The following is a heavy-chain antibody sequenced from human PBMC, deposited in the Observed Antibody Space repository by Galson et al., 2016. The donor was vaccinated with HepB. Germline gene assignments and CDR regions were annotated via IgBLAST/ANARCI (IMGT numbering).Heavy chain of an antibody. D-gene: IGHD2-21*01. Sequence: QSGAEVKKPGESLRISCKGSGYSFSSYWICWVRQKPGKGLEYMGIIYPDDSETTYSPSFQGQVTISADKSITTAYLQWSSLKTSDTAIYYCAGVAWGLHGVDYWGQGTLVTVSS. V-gene: IGHV5-51*01. CDR3: AGVAWGLHGVDY. J-gene: IGHJ4*02. CDR2: IYPDDSET. CDR1: GYSFSSYW.